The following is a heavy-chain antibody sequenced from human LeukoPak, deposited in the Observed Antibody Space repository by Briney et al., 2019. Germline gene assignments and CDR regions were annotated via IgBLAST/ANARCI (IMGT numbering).Heavy chain of an antibody. Sequence: SETLSLTCTVSGGSISSSSYYWGWSRQPPGKGLEWIGSIYYSGSTYYNPSLKSRVTISVDTSKNQFSLNLSSVTAADTAVYYCARLLKVGDRYFDYWGQGTLVTVSS. CDR3: ARLLKVGDRYFDY. D-gene: IGHD3-16*01. J-gene: IGHJ4*02. V-gene: IGHV4-39*01. CDR2: IYYSGST. CDR1: GGSISSSSYY.